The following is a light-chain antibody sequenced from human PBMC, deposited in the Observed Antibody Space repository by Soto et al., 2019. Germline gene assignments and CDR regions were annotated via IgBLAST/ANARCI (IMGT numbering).Light chain of an antibody. CDR3: GSWDSSLSAYV. J-gene: IGLJ1*01. Sequence: QSVLTQPPSASGTPGQRVTISWSGSSSNIGGNSVSWYQQLPGTAPKLLIYDDNKRPSGIPDRFSGSKSGTSATLGITGFQTGDEADYYCGSWDSSLSAYVFGTGTKVTVL. CDR1: SSNIGGNS. CDR2: DDN. V-gene: IGLV1-51*01.